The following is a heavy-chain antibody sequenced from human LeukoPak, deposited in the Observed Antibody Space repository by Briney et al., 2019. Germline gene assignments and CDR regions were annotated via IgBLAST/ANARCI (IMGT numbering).Heavy chain of an antibody. CDR2: ISSSSSTI. D-gene: IGHD1-7*01. J-gene: IGHJ4*02. CDR3: AKDFPGGTGTIV. Sequence: GGSLRLSCAASGFTFSSYSMNWVRQAPGKGLEWVSYISSSSSTIYYADSVKGRFTISRDNSKNTLYLQMNSLRAEDTAVYYCAKDFPGGTGTIVWGRGTLVTVSS. V-gene: IGHV3-48*01. CDR1: GFTFSSYS.